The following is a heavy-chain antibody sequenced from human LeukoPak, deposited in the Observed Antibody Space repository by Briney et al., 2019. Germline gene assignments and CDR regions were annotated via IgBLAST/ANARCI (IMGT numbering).Heavy chain of an antibody. J-gene: IGHJ3*02. D-gene: IGHD4-17*01. Sequence: GGSLRLSCAASGLTFDDYSMSWVRQAPGKGLEWVSVIYSGGSTYYADSVKGRFTISRDNSKNTLYLQMNSLRAEDTAVYYCAREVGYGDYGSDAFDIWGQGTMVTVSS. CDR1: GLTFDDYS. CDR2: IYSGGST. V-gene: IGHV3-66*01. CDR3: AREVGYGDYGSDAFDI.